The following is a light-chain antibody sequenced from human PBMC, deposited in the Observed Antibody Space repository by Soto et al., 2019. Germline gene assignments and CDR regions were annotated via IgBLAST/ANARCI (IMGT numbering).Light chain of an antibody. J-gene: IGKJ1*01. CDR1: QGISSY. V-gene: IGKV1-9*01. Sequence: IQLTQSPSSLSASVGDRVTITCRASQGISSYLAWYQQKPGKAPKLLIYAASTLQSGVPSRFSGSGSGTDITLTISSLQPDDFATQPFQQLKSYPRTSVQGTKLDIK. CDR3: QQLKSYPRT. CDR2: AAS.